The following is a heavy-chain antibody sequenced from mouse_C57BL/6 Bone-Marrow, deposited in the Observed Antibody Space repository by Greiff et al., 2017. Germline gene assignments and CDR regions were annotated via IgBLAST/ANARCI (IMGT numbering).Heavy chain of an antibody. J-gene: IGHJ4*01. V-gene: IGHV1-54*01. D-gene: IGHD4-1*01. CDR3: ARSRLTGGVAAMDY. CDR1: GYAFTNYL. Sequence: QVQLQQSGAELVRPGTSVKVSCKASGYAFTNYLIEWVKQRPGQGLEWIGVINPGSGGTNYNEKFKGKATLTADKSSSTAYMQLSSLTSEDSAVYFCARSRLTGGVAAMDYWGQGTSVTVSS. CDR2: INPGSGGT.